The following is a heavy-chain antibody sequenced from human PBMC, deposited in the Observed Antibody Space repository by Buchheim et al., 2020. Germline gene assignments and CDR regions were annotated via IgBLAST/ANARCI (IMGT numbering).Heavy chain of an antibody. V-gene: IGHV1-69*01. J-gene: IGHJ6*03. D-gene: IGHD3-22*01. CDR3: ARMNYYDSSGYYYVRSYYYYYYMDV. Sequence: QVQLVQSGAEVKKPGSSVKVSCKASGGTFSSYAISWVRQAPGQGLEWMGGIIPIFGTANYAQKFQGRVTITADESTSTAYMELSSLRSEDTAVYYCARMNYYDSSGYYYVRSYYYYYYMDVWGKGTT. CDR1: GGTFSSYA. CDR2: IIPIFGTA.